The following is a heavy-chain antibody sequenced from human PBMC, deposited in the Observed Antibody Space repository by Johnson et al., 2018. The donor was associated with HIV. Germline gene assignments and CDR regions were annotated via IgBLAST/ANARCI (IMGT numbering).Heavy chain of an antibody. CDR3: ANDSDKWAISGDDAFDI. V-gene: IGHV3-9*01. D-gene: IGHD1-26*01. J-gene: IGHJ3*02. CDR1: GFTFDDYA. CDR2: ISWNSGSI. Sequence: VQLVESGGGVVQPGRSLRLSCAASGFTFDDYAMHWVRQAPGKGLEWVSGISWNSGSIGYADSVKGRFTISRDNAKNSLSLQMNSLRAEDTAVYYCANDSDKWAISGDDAFDIWGQGTMVTVSS.